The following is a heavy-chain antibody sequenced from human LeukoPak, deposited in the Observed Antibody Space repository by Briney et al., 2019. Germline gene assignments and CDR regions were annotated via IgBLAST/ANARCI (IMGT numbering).Heavy chain of an antibody. Sequence: GGSLRRSCAAPGFTFSSYRMNWVRRAPGKGLEWESSIGRSSSYISYADAVKGRFTISRDNDENSLYLQMNNLRAEDPAVYYCASFVGGSGSRDYWGQGTLVTVSS. CDR1: GFTFSSYR. CDR2: IGRSSSYI. D-gene: IGHD3-10*01. CDR3: ASFVGGSGSRDY. J-gene: IGHJ4*02. V-gene: IGHV3-21*01.